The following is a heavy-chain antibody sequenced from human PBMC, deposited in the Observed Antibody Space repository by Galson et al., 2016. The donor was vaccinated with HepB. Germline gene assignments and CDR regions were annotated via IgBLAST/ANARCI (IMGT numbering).Heavy chain of an antibody. V-gene: IGHV2-70*11. Sequence: ALVKPTQTLPLTCTFSGFSLSTSGMSVGWVRQPTGKALEWLARLDWDDDEYYSTSLKTRLTISKDTSKNQVVLTMTNMDPVDTATYYCARYLDAMDVWGQGTTVTVSS. CDR3: ARYLDAMDV. CDR2: LDWDDDE. J-gene: IGHJ6*02. CDR1: GFSLSTSGMS.